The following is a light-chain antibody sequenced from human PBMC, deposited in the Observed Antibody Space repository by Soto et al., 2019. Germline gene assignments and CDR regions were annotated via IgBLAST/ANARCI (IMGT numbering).Light chain of an antibody. V-gene: IGLV2-18*02. CDR3: SSFTSSNTWV. CDR1: SSDVGSYNR. CDR2: EVS. J-gene: IGLJ3*02. Sequence: QSALTQPPSVSGSPGQSVTISCTGTSSDVGSYNRVSWYQQPPGTAPKLIIYEVSNRPSGVPDRFFGSKSGNTASLTISGLQAEDDEDYYCSSFTSSNTWVFGGGTKLTVL.